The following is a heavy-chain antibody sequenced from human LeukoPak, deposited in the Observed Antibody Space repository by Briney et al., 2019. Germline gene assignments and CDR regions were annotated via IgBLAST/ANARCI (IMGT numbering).Heavy chain of an antibody. D-gene: IGHD2-21*01. V-gene: IGHV1-24*01. J-gene: IGHJ4*02. Sequence: ASVKVSCKVSGYTLTELSMHWVRQAPGKGLEWMGGFDPEDGETIYAQKFQGRVTMTEDTFTDTAYMELSSLRSEDTAVYYCATTAYCGGDCYSGYWGQGTLVTVSS. CDR1: GYTLTELS. CDR2: FDPEDGET. CDR3: ATTAYCGGDCYSGY.